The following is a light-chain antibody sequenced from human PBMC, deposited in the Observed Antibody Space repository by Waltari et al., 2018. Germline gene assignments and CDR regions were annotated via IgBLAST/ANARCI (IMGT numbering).Light chain of an antibody. CDR3: QVWDSLVI. Sequence: SYVLTQPPSVSVAPGKTARITCGGNNIGSKSVHWYQQKPGQAPVLVISDDTDWPSGIPGRFSGSNAGNTATLTISRVEAGDEADYYCQVWDSLVIFGGGTKLTVL. V-gene: IGLV3-21*04. CDR1: NIGSKS. J-gene: IGLJ2*01. CDR2: DDT.